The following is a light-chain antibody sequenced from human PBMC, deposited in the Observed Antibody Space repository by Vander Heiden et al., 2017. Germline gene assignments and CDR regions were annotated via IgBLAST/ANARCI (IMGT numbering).Light chain of an antibody. V-gene: IGKV3-20*01. Sequence: ELVLTPSPRTLYLSPGERATLSCRASHSCSSSYLAWYHQKPGQAPRLLIYGASSRATGMLDRFSGSGSWTDFTLTISRLEPEEFAVYYCQQYGSSPLWTFGQGTKVEIK. CDR2: GAS. CDR3: QQYGSSPLWT. CDR1: HSCSSSY. J-gene: IGKJ1*01.